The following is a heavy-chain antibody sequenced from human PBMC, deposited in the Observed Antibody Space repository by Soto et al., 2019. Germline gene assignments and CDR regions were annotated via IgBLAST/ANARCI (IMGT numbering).Heavy chain of an antibody. CDR1: GGSVSGGTYY. CDR3: ARIPSPYCSGGSCSDY. V-gene: IGHV4-31*03. Sequence: SENLSLTCTVSGGSVSGGTYYWSWIRQHPGKGLEWIGYSYYTGSTYYNPSLKSRVVISVDTSKNQFSLKLNSVTAADTAVYYCARIPSPYCSGGSCSDYWGQGTLVTVSS. CDR2: SYYTGST. J-gene: IGHJ4*02. D-gene: IGHD2-15*01.